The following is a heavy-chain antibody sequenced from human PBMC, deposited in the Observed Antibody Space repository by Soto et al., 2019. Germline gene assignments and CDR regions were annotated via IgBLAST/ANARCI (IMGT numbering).Heavy chain of an antibody. D-gene: IGHD6-19*01. V-gene: IGHV3-7*01. CDR3: ARDIAVADNWFDP. CDR2: IKQDGSEK. J-gene: IGHJ5*02. CDR1: GFTFSSYW. Sequence: EVQLVESGGGLVQPGGSLRLSCAASGFTFSSYWMSWVRQAPGKGLEWVANIKQDGSEKYYVDSVKGRFTISRDNAKNSLYLQMNSLRAEDTAVYYCARDIAVADNWFDPWGQGTLVTVSS.